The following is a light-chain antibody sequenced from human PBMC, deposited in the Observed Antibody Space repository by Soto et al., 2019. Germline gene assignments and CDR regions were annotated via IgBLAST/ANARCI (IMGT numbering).Light chain of an antibody. CDR2: KAS. V-gene: IGKV1-5*03. Sequence: EIQMTQSPSTLSASVGDRVTITCRASQSISSWLAWYQQKPGKAPKLLIYKASSLESGVPSRFSGSGSGTEFTLTISSLQPDDFATYYCQQYSSYPRAFGQGTKVEIK. CDR3: QQYSSYPRA. CDR1: QSISSW. J-gene: IGKJ1*01.